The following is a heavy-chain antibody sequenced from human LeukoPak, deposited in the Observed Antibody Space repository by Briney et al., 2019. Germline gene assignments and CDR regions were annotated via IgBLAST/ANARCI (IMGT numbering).Heavy chain of an antibody. CDR2: INPSDGSK. J-gene: IGHJ4*02. D-gene: IGHD6-19*01. CDR3: ARVRPLERASSGCFDY. Sequence: GASVKVSCKASGYTFTSYYMHWVRQAPGQGLERMGVINPSDGSKSYAQKFQGRVTMTRDMFTSTLYMEMSSLRSEDTAVYYCARVRPLERASSGCFDYWGQGTLVTVSS. CDR1: GYTFTSYY. V-gene: IGHV1-46*01.